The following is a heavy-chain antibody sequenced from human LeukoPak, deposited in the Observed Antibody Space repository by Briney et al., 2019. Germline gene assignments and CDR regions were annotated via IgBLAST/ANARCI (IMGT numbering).Heavy chain of an antibody. CDR2: VYYSGST. J-gene: IGHJ4*02. Sequence: PSETLSATCSVSGGSISSSSYYWGWIRQPPGKGLEWIGNVYYSGSTYYNPSLKSRVTISVDTSKNQFSLKLSSVTAADTAVYYCARRRGYDHFDYWGQGTLVTVSS. V-gene: IGHV4-39*01. CDR1: GGSISSSSYY. D-gene: IGHD5-12*01. CDR3: ARRRGYDHFDY.